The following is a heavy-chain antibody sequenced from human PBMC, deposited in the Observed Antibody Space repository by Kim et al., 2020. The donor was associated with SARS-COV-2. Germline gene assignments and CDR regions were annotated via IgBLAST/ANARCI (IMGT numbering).Heavy chain of an antibody. CDR1: GGTFSSYA. CDR2: IIPIFGTA. Sequence: SVKVSCKASGGTFSSYAISWVPQAPGQGLEWMGGIIPIFGTANYAQKFQGRVTITADESTSTAYMELSSLRSEDTAVYYCARVEAYDSSGYYGDYWGQGTLVTVSS. J-gene: IGHJ4*02. D-gene: IGHD3-22*01. CDR3: ARVEAYDSSGYYGDY. V-gene: IGHV1-69*13.